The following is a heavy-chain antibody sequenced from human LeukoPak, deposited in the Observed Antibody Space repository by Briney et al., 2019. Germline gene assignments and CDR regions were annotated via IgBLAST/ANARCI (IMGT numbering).Heavy chain of an antibody. D-gene: IGHD1-26*01. CDR1: GGSISSSSYY. CDR2: IYYSGST. CDR3: ARQPVQVGASDY. J-gene: IGHJ4*02. V-gene: IGHV4-39*01. Sequence: SETLSLTCTVSGGSISSSSYYWGWIRQPPGKGLEWIGSIYYSGSTYYNPSLKSRVTISVDTSKNQFSLKLSSVTAADTAVYYCARQPVQVGASDYWGQGTLVTVSS.